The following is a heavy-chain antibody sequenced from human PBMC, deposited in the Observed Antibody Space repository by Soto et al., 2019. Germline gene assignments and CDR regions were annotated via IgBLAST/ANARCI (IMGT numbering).Heavy chain of an antibody. D-gene: IGHD7-27*01. J-gene: IGHJ4*02. CDR2: ISYDGTNK. V-gene: IGHV3-30-3*01. CDR3: ARDPKTSGGQHWAFNYFDS. Sequence: HPGRSLRLSCAASGFSFSISPMHWVRQAPGKGPDWVALISYDGTNKFYADSVKGRFTISRDNSKSTLYLQVDSLRPEDAAVYYCARDPKTSGGQHWAFNYFDSWGQGTLVTVSS. CDR1: GFSFSISP.